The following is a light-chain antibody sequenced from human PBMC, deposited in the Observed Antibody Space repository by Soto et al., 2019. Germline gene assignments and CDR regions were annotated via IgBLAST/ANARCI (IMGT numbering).Light chain of an antibody. V-gene: IGLV2-14*01. Sequence: QSALTQPASVSGSPGQSITISCTGTSSDVGGYNYVSWFQQHSGKAPKLMIYEVSNRPSGVSNRFSGSKSGNTASLTISGLQAEDEADYYCSSYTRSSTYYVYGSGTKINVL. CDR1: SSDVGGYNY. J-gene: IGLJ1*01. CDR2: EVS. CDR3: SSYTRSSTYYV.